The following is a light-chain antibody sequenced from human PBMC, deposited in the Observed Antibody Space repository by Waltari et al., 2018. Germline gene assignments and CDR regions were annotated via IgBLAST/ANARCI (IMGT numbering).Light chain of an antibody. Sequence: QSALTQPASVSGSPGQSITISCTGTSRDVGGYHYVSWYQQHPGKAPKLMISDVSNRPSGVSNRFSGSKSGNTASLTISGLQAEDGADYYCSSYTSSSTLWVFGGGTKLTVL. CDR2: DVS. J-gene: IGLJ3*02. CDR3: SSYTSSSTLWV. V-gene: IGLV2-14*03. CDR1: SRDVGGYHY.